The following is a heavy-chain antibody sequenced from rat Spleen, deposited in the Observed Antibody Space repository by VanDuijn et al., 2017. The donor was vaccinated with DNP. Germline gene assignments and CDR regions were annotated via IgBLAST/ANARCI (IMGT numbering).Heavy chain of an antibody. J-gene: IGHJ2*01. CDR2: ITGGGGNT. CDR3: VRWNSGHFDY. CDR1: RFTFNNYW. V-gene: IGHV5-31*01. D-gene: IGHD4-3*01. Sequence: EVQVLESGGGLVQPGRSLKLSCVASRFTFNNYWMAWIRQVPGKGLEWVASITGGGGNTYYPDSVKGRFTISRDNAKSTLYLQMNTLRSEDMATYYCVRWNSGHFDYWGQGVMVTVSS.